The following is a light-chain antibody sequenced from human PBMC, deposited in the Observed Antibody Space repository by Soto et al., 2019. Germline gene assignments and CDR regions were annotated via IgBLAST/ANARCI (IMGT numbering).Light chain of an antibody. CDR1: QTIDNT. CDR3: QQYYHWPVT. CDR2: DAS. Sequence: EIVMTQSPATLSLSPGERATLSCRASQTIDNTLAWYQRKPGQAPRLLIYDASTRAPGAPARFSGSGSGTDFTLTISSLQSEDFAIYYCQQYYHWPVTFGGGTKVDI. J-gene: IGKJ4*01. V-gene: IGKV3-15*01.